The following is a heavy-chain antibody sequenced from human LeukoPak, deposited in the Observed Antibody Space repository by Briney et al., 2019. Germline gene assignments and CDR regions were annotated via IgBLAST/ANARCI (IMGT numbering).Heavy chain of an antibody. V-gene: IGHV1-69*13. CDR2: IIPIFGTA. Sequence: SVKVSCKASGGTFSSYAISWVRQAPGQGLEWMGGIIPIFGTANYAQKFQGRVTITADESTSTAYMELSSLRSEDTAVYYCARDFRHDYGDYYYFDYWGQGTLVTVSS. D-gene: IGHD4-17*01. CDR1: GGTFSSYA. J-gene: IGHJ4*02. CDR3: ARDFRHDYGDYYYFDY.